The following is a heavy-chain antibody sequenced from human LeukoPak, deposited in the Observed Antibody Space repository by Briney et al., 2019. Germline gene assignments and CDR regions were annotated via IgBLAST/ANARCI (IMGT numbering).Heavy chain of an antibody. Sequence: SETLSLTCAVYGGSFSGYYWSWIRQPPGKGLEWIGEINHSGSTNYNPSLKSRVTISVDTSKNQFSLKLSSVTAADTAVYYCARGPILTGARDWGQGTPVTVSS. CDR3: ARGPILTGARD. CDR2: INHSGST. V-gene: IGHV4-34*01. D-gene: IGHD1-20*01. CDR1: GGSFSGYY. J-gene: IGHJ4*02.